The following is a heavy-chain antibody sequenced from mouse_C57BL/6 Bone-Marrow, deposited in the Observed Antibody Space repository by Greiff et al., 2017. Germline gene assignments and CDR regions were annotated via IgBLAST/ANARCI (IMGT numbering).Heavy chain of an antibody. CDR1: GFNIKDDY. V-gene: IGHV14-4*01. Sequence: VHVKQSGAELVRPGASVKLSCTASGFNIKDDYMHWVKQRPEQGLEWIGWIDPENGDTEYASKFQGKATITADTSSNTAYLQLSSLTSEYTAVYYCTYYHGNFEGFAYWGQGTLVTVSA. CDR2: IDPENGDT. CDR3: TYYHGNFEGFAY. J-gene: IGHJ3*01. D-gene: IGHD2-1*01.